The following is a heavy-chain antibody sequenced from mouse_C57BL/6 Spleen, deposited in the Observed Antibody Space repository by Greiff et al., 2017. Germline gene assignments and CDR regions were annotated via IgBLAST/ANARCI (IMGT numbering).Heavy chain of an antibody. Sequence: EVQLQQSGPELVKPGASVKISCKASGYTFTDYYMNWVKQSHGKSLEWIGDINPNNGGTSYNQKFKGKATLTVDKSSSTAYMELRSLTSEDSAVYYCARSQLRLRFDYWGQGTTLTVSS. CDR1: GYTFTDYY. CDR2: INPNNGGT. CDR3: ARSQLRLRFDY. J-gene: IGHJ2*01. V-gene: IGHV1-26*01. D-gene: IGHD3-2*02.